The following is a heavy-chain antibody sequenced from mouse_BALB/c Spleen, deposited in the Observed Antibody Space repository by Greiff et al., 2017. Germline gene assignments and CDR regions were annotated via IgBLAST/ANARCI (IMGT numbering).Heavy chain of an antibody. J-gene: IGHJ2*01. Sequence: QVQLQQSGAELARPGASVKLSCKASGYTFTSYWMQWVKQRPGQGLEWIGAIYPGDGDTRYTQKFKGKATLTADKSSSTAYMQLSSLASEDSAVYYCATGGPFDYWGQGTTLTVSS. V-gene: IGHV1-87*01. CDR1: GYTFTSYW. CDR2: IYPGDGDT. CDR3: ATGGPFDY.